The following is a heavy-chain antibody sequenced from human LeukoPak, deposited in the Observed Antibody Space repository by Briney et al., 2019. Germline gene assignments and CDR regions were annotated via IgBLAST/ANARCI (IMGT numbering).Heavy chain of an antibody. V-gene: IGHV4-39*07. CDR1: GGSISSSSYY. Sequence: SETLSLTCTVSGGSISSSSYYWGWIRQPPGKGLEWIGSIYYSGSTYYNPSLKSRVTISVDTSKNQFSLKLSSVTAADTAVYYCARGWVAAAGQYYFDYWGQGTLVTVSS. CDR2: IYYSGST. J-gene: IGHJ4*02. CDR3: ARGWVAAAGQYYFDY. D-gene: IGHD6-13*01.